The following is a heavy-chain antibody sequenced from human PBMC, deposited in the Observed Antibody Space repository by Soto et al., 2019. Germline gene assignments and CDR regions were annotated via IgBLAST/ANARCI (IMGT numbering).Heavy chain of an antibody. D-gene: IGHD1-26*01. CDR1: GFTVSSNY. CDR2: IYSGGST. Sequence: EVQLVESGGGLVQPGGSLRLSCAASGFTVSSNYMSWVRQAPGKGLEWVSVIYSGGSTYYADSVKGRFTISRDNSKNTLYLQMNSLRAEDTAVYYCARERGTTQDRFDPWGQGTLVTVSS. V-gene: IGHV3-66*01. J-gene: IGHJ5*02. CDR3: ARERGTTQDRFDP.